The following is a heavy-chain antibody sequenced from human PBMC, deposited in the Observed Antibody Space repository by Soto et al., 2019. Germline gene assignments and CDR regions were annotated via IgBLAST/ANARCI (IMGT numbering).Heavy chain of an antibody. CDR1: GGSISSGGYY. D-gene: IGHD2-8*01. CDR2: IYYSGST. CDR3: ARDGLEYCTNGVCYTAPDY. V-gene: IGHV4-31*03. J-gene: IGHJ4*02. Sequence: KPSETLSLTCTVSGGSISSGGYYWSWIRQHPGKGLEWIGYIYYSGSTYHNPSLKSRVTISVDKSKNQFSLKLSSVTAADTAVYYCARDGLEYCTNGVCYTAPDYWGQGTLVTVSP.